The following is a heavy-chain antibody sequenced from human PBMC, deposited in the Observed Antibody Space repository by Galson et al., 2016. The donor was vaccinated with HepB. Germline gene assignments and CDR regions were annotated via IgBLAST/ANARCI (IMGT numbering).Heavy chain of an antibody. CDR1: GYTFSSYG. J-gene: IGHJ6*02. V-gene: IGHV1-3*01. Sequence: SVKVSCKASGYTFSSYGMHWVRQAPGHRLEWMGRINGGNGNTRYSQKFQGRVTITRDTSATTVYMELSSLRSEDTGVYYCTRGLLSTIAAHAGGVWGQGTTVTGSS. CDR2: INGGNGNT. D-gene: IGHD6-13*01. CDR3: TRGLLSTIAAHAGGV.